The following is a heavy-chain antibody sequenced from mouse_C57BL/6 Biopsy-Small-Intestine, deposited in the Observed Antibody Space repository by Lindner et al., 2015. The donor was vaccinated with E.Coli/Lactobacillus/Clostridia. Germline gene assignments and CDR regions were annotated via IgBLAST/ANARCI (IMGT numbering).Heavy chain of an antibody. J-gene: IGHJ2*01. D-gene: IGHD4-1*02. CDR1: GYTFTSYT. Sequence: VQLQESGAELARPGASVKMSCKASGYTFTSYTIHWVKQRPGQGLEWIGYVNPSSGYTKYNQKFKDRATLTADKSSSTAYMQLSSLTSEDSAVYYCAPNWDLFDYWGQGTTLTVSS. V-gene: IGHV1-4*01. CDR3: APNWDLFDY. CDR2: VNPSSGYT.